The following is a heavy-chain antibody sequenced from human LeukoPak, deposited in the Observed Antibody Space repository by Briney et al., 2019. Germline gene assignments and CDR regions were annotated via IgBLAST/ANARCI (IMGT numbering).Heavy chain of an antibody. Sequence: PGGSLRLSCAASGFTFSSYERNWVRQAPGKGLEWLSYISSSGDNIYYADSVKGRFTISRDDAKNSVYLQLNSLRAEDTAFYYCARVTDGGYDLAVGYGGQGNLVTVSS. CDR3: ARVTDGGYDLAVGY. V-gene: IGHV3-48*03. D-gene: IGHD5-12*01. CDR2: ISSSGDNI. CDR1: GFTFSSYE. J-gene: IGHJ4*02.